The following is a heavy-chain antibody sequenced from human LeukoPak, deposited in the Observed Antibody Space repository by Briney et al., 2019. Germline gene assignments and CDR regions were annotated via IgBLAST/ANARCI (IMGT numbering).Heavy chain of an antibody. CDR1: GDSVSSNSAA. CDR2: TYYRSKLYN. D-gene: IGHD3-22*01. Sequence: SQTLSLTCAISGDSVSSNSAAWNWIRQSPSRGLEWLGRTYYRSKLYNDYAVSVKSRITINPDTSKNQFSLQLNSVTPEDTAVYYCARNYYDSSAVRGDAFDIWGQGTMVTVSS. CDR3: ARNYYDSSAVRGDAFDI. V-gene: IGHV6-1*01. J-gene: IGHJ3*02.